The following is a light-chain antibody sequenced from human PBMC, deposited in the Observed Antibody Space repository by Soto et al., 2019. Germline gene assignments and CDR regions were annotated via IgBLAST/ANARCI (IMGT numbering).Light chain of an antibody. Sequence: QSVLTHPASGSGAPGESSTISCTGTSSDVGSYNLVSWYQQHPGKAPKLMIYEVSKRPSGVSNRFSGSKSGNTASLTISGLQAEDEADYYCCSYAGSSTYVFGTGTKVTVL. CDR2: EVS. V-gene: IGLV2-23*02. J-gene: IGLJ1*01. CDR3: CSYAGSSTYV. CDR1: SSDVGSYNL.